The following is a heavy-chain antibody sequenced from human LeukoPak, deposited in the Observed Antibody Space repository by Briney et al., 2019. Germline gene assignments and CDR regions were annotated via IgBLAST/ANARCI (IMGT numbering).Heavy chain of an antibody. CDR2: INTNGST. J-gene: IGHJ6*03. D-gene: IGHD2-2*01. CDR3: ARDAGEIVVVPGATLSRYHYYMDV. V-gene: IGHV4-61*02. CDR1: GGSISSDSYY. Sequence: SETLSLTCTVSGGSISSDSYYWSWIRQPAGKGLEWIGRINTNGSTNYNPSLKSRVTISADTSKNQFSLKLSSVTAADTAVYYCARDAGEIVVVPGATLSRYHYYMDVWGKGTTVTISS.